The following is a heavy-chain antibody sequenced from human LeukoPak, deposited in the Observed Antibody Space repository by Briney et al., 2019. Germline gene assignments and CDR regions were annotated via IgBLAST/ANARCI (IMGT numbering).Heavy chain of an antibody. CDR3: ARMGVGAMGF. V-gene: IGHV3-53*01. J-gene: IGHJ4*02. D-gene: IGHD1-26*01. Sequence: GGSLRLSCAASGFTVSSNYMSWVGQAPGKGLEWVSVIYSGGSTYYADSVKGRFTISRDNSKNILYLQMNSLRAEDTAVYYCARMGVGAMGFWGQGTLVTVSS. CDR2: IYSGGST. CDR1: GFTVSSNY.